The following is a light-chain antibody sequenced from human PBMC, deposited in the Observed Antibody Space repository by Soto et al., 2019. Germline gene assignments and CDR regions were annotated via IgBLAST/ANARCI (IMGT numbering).Light chain of an antibody. CDR2: EVS. J-gene: IGLJ1*01. CDR3: SSYTSSSNHYV. Sequence: SVLTQPGSLYGSPGQSISISCTGTSSDVGGYNYVSWYQQHPGKAPKLMIYEVSNRPSGVSNRFSGSKSGNTASLTISGLQAEDEADYYCSSYTSSSNHYVFGTGTKVTVL. CDR1: SSDVGGYNY. V-gene: IGLV2-14*01.